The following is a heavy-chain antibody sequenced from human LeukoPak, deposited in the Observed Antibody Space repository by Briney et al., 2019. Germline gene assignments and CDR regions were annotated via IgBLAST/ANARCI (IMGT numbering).Heavy chain of an antibody. CDR1: GGSISSGDYY. CDR2: IYYSGST. V-gene: IGHV4-61*08. Sequence: SQTLSLTCTVSGGSISSGDYYWSWIRQPPGKGLEWIGYIYYSGSTNYNPSLKSRVTISVDTSKNQFSLKLSSVTAADTAVYYCARRKSLYYYDSSGYYLSAFDIWGQGTMVTVSS. CDR3: ARRKSLYYYDSSGYYLSAFDI. J-gene: IGHJ3*02. D-gene: IGHD3-22*01.